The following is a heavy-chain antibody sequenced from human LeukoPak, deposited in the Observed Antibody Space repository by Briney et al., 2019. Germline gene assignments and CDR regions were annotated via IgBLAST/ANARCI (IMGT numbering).Heavy chain of an antibody. CDR2: IRSKADGGTP. V-gene: IGHV3-15*07. J-gene: IGHJ4*02. Sequence: GGSLRLFCAASGFIFSDAWMNWVRQAPGKGLEWVGHIRSKADGGTPDYIAPVKGRFTISRDDSKDTLYLQMNSLNTEDTAMYYCTTRSPARYCSDGACYSSADYWGQGTLVTVSS. D-gene: IGHD2-15*01. CDR3: TTRSPARYCSDGACYSSADY. CDR1: GFIFSDAW.